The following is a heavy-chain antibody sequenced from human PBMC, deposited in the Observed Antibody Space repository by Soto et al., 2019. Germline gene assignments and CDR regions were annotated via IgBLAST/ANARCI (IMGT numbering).Heavy chain of an antibody. V-gene: IGHV5-10-1*01. CDR2: IDPSDSYT. Sequence: PGESLKISCKGSGYSFTSYWISWVRQMPGKGLEWMGRIDPSDSYTNYSPSFQGHVTISADKSISTAYLQWSSLKASDTAMYYCARLSPLPGYSSGWYYYYYGMDVWGQGTTVTVSS. J-gene: IGHJ6*02. CDR3: ARLSPLPGYSSGWYYYYYGMDV. CDR1: GYSFTSYW. D-gene: IGHD6-19*01.